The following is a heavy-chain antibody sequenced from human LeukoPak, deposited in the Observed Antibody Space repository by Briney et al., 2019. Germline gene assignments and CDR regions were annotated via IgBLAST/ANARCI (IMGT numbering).Heavy chain of an antibody. Sequence: PSGTLSLTCAVSGGSISSSNWWSWVRQPPGKGLEWIGSIYYSGSTYYNPSLKSRVTISVDTSKNQFSLKLSSVTAADTAVYYCARRVVGATNYFDPWGQGTLVTVSS. CDR3: ARRVVGATNYFDP. J-gene: IGHJ5*02. D-gene: IGHD1-26*01. CDR1: GGSISSSNW. CDR2: IYYSGST. V-gene: IGHV4-4*02.